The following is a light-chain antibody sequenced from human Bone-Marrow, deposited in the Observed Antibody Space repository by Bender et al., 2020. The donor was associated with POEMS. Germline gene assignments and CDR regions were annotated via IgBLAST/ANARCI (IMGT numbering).Light chain of an antibody. CDR2: DVS. Sequence: QSALTQPASVSGSPGQSITISCTGTSGDVGKYDLVSWYQQHPDKAPRLMVYDVSERPSDVPRRFSGSKSGNTASLTISGLQAEDEADYYCCSYAGTSSVVFGSGTKVTVL. V-gene: IGLV2-23*02. CDR1: SGDVGKYDL. J-gene: IGLJ1*01. CDR3: CSYAGTSSVV.